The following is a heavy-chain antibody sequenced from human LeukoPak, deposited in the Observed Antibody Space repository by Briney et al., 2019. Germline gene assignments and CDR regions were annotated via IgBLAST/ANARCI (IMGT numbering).Heavy chain of an antibody. D-gene: IGHD3-3*01. CDR1: GFTFSSYA. J-gene: IGHJ6*03. Sequence: GGSLRLSCAASGFTFSSYAMSWVRQAPGRGLEWVSAISGSGGSTYYADSVKGRFTISRDNSKNTLYLQMNSLRAEDTAVYYCASPDPTYYDFWSGYMLIGGYYMDVWGKGTTVTVSS. CDR2: ISGSGGST. CDR3: ASPDPTYYDFWSGYMLIGGYYMDV. V-gene: IGHV3-23*01.